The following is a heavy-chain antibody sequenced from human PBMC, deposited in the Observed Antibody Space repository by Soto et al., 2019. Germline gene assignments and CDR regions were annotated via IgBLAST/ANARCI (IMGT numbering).Heavy chain of an antibody. CDR3: AKDQGWSDWGVGGMDF. J-gene: IGHJ6*02. V-gene: IGHV3-30*18. CDR1: GCTFSSYG. D-gene: IGHD7-27*01. CDR2: ISYDGSNK. Sequence: PGGSLRLSCAASGCTFSSYGMHWVRQAPGKRLEWVAVISYDGSNKYYADSVKGRFTISRDNSKNTLYLQMNSLRAEDTAVYYCAKDQGWSDWGVGGMDFWCRGTTVTVSS.